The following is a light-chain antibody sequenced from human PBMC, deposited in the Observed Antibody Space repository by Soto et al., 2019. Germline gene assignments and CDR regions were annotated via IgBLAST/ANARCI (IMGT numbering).Light chain of an antibody. CDR3: QHRSNWPRT. CDR2: DAS. CDR1: QSVSRY. J-gene: IGKJ2*01. V-gene: IGKV3-11*01. Sequence: EIVLTQSPATLSLSPGDTATLSSRASQSVSRYLAWYQQKPGQAPRLLIYDASNRATGIPARFSGSGSGTDFTLTIGSLEPEDFAVYYCQHRSNWPRTFGQGTKVEIK.